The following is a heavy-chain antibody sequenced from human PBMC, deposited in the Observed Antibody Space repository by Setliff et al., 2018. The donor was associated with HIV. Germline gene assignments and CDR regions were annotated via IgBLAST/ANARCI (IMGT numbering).Heavy chain of an antibody. J-gene: IGHJ6*02. CDR3: ARAYSSSSPFYYGMDV. CDR1: GDTFTTYN. CDR2: IDPGGRTT. V-gene: IGHV1-46*01. Sequence: ASVKVSCKAPGDTFTTYNIHWVRQAPGQGLEWVGIIDPGGRTTTYAQRFQGKVTLTSDTSTSTVYMEPSSVASEDTAVYYCARAYSSSSPFYYGMDVWGQGTTVTVSS. D-gene: IGHD3-22*01.